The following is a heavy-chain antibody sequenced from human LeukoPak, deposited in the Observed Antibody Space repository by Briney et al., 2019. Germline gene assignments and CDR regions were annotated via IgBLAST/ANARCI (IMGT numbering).Heavy chain of an antibody. CDR1: GDSISSFY. CDR2: IYTSGTT. CDR3: ARDVLAAIGFFDY. D-gene: IGHD6-13*01. V-gene: IGHV4-4*07. Sequence: PSETLSLTCTVSGDSISSFYWSWIRQPAGKGLEWLGHIYTSGTTNYSPSLKSRVPMSVDTSKNQFSRKLSPVTAADPPVYYVARDVLAAIGFFDYWGEGSQV. J-gene: IGHJ4*02.